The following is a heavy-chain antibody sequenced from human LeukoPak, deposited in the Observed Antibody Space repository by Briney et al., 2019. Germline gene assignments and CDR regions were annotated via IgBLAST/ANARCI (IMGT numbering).Heavy chain of an antibody. CDR3: ARGGIAHNWFDP. J-gene: IGHJ5*02. Sequence: GGSLRLSCAASGFTFSSYWMHWVRQAPGKGLVWVSRINSDGSSTSYADSVKGRFTISRDNAKNTLYLQMNSLRAEDTAVYYCARGGIAHNWFDPWGQGTLVTVSS. V-gene: IGHV3-74*01. CDR1: GFTFSSYW. CDR2: INSDGSST. D-gene: IGHD6-13*01.